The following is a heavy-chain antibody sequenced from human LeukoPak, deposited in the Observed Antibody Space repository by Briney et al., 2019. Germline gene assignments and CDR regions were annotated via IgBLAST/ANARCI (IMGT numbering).Heavy chain of an antibody. V-gene: IGHV4-59*08. CDR2: IFQTGHS. J-gene: IGHJ3*01. CDR3: ARHPFSDGFDF. CDR1: GFTFSSYA. Sequence: GSLRLSCAASGFTFSSYAMSWLRQPPGKGLEWIGYIFQTGHSNYNPSLKGRVTISVDTSKNQLSLKLYSVTVADTAIYYCARHPFSDGFDFWGQGTMVTVSS.